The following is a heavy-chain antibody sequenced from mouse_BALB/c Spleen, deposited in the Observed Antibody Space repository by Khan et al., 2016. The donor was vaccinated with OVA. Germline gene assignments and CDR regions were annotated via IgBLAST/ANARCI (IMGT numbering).Heavy chain of an antibody. J-gene: IGHJ3*01. V-gene: IGHV9-1*02. Sequence: QIQLVQSGPELKKPGETVKISCKASGYTFTNYGMNWVKQAPGKGLKWMGWINTYTGEPTYADDFKGRFAFSLETSASTAYLQINNLKNEDRATYFCARSNGNYWFAYWGQGTLVTVSA. CDR2: INTYTGEP. CDR1: GYTFTNYG. CDR3: ARSNGNYWFAY. D-gene: IGHD2-1*01.